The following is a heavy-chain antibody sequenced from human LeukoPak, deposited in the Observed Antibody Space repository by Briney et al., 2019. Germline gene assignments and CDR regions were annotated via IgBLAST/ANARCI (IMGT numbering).Heavy chain of an antibody. V-gene: IGHV3-11*01. Sequence: SGGSLRLSCAASGFTFSDYYMSWIRQAPGKGLEWVSYISSSGSTIYYADSVKGRFTISRDNAKNSLYLQMNSLRAEDTAVYYCARDPVKQLAHTSGVDYWGQGTLVTVSS. CDR1: GFTFSDYY. J-gene: IGHJ4*02. D-gene: IGHD6-6*01. CDR2: ISSSGSTI. CDR3: ARDPVKQLAHTSGVDY.